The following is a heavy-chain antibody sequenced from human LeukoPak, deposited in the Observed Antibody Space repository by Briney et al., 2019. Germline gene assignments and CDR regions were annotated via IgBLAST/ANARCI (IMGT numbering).Heavy chain of an antibody. V-gene: IGHV4-4*07. Sequence: SETLSLTCTVSGHSFGDYYWSWIRQPAGKGLEWIGRIYTSGSTTYNPSLKSRVTMSVDTSKSQFSLKLSSVTAGDTAVYYCARVAAVTRKFDYWGQGTLVTGSS. CDR2: IYTSGST. J-gene: IGHJ4*02. CDR1: GHSFGDYY. D-gene: IGHD4-17*01. CDR3: ARVAAVTRKFDY.